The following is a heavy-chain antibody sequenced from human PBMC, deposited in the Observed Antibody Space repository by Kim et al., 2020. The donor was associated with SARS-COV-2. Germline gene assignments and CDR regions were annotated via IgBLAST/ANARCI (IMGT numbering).Heavy chain of an antibody. D-gene: IGHD5-12*01. CDR3: ARDGEMATILLLDVAFDI. J-gene: IGHJ3*02. CDR2: ISSSSSYI. CDR1: GFTFSSYS. Sequence: GGSLRLSCAASGFTFSSYSMNWVRQAPGKGLEWVSSISSSSSYIYYADSVKGRFTISRDNAKNSLYLQMNSLRAEDTAVYYCARDGEMATILLLDVAFDIWGQGTMVTVSS. V-gene: IGHV3-21*01.